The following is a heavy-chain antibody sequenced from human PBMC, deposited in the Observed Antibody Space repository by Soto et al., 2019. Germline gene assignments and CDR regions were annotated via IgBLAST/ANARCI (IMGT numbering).Heavy chain of an antibody. CDR3: ARRQQCGYCSSTSCYCYGMAV. CDR2: IDPSDSYT. Sequence: PGESLKISCKCSGYSFTIYWISWVRQMPGKGLEWMGRIDPSDSYTNYSPSFHGHVTISADKSISTAYLQWSSLKDSDTAMYYCARRQQCGYCSSTSCYCYGMAVWGQGTTVTVSS. CDR1: GYSFTIYW. V-gene: IGHV5-10-1*01. J-gene: IGHJ6*02. D-gene: IGHD2-2*03.